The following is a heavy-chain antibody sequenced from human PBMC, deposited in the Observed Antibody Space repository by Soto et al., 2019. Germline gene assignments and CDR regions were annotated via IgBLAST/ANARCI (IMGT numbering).Heavy chain of an antibody. J-gene: IGHJ4*02. Sequence: SETLSLTCTVSDGSISRYYSSWIRQPPGKGLEWIGYIYYSGSPNYNPSLKSRVTISVDTSKNQFSLKLSSVTAADTAVYYCARRWGRTFDYWGQGTLVTVSS. CDR2: IYYSGSP. CDR1: DGSISRYY. D-gene: IGHD7-27*01. V-gene: IGHV4-59*08. CDR3: ARRWGRTFDY.